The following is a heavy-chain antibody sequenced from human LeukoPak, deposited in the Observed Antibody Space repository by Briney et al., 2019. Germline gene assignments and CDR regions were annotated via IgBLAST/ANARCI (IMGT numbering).Heavy chain of an antibody. CDR3: VKEVPNTTSVTGWFDP. J-gene: IGHJ5*02. V-gene: IGHV3-64D*08. CDR2: INTNGRST. Sequence: GRSLRLSCSASGFMFSAYAIHWVRQAPGKGLELVSSINTNGRSTYYADSVKGRFTISRDNSKNILYLQMSSLRAEDTAVYYCVKEVPNTTSVTGWFDPWGQGTLVTVSS. D-gene: IGHD1-1*01. CDR1: GFMFSAYA.